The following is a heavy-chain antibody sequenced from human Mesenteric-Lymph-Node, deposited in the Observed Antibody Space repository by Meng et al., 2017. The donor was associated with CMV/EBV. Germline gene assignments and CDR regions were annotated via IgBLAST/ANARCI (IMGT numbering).Heavy chain of an antibody. Sequence: GESLKISCAASGFTFSDYYMSWIRQVPGKGLEWVSYISSSGSTIYYADSVKGRFTISRDNAKNSLYLQMNSLRAEDTAVYYCAREVVVVAAMSDGMDVWGQGTTVTVSS. CDR1: GFTFSDYY. V-gene: IGHV3-11*01. CDR2: ISSSGSTI. J-gene: IGHJ6*02. D-gene: IGHD2-15*01. CDR3: AREVVVVAAMSDGMDV.